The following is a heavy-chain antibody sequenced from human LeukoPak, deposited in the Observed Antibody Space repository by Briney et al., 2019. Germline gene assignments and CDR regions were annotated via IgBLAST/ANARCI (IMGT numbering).Heavy chain of an antibody. D-gene: IGHD3-3*01. CDR1: GYTFTSYG. CDR3: ARDPTYYDFWSGYLSTFDI. Sequence: ASVKVSCKASGYTFTSYGISWVRQAPGQGLEWMGWISAYNGNTNYAQKLQGRVTMTTDTSTSTAYMELRGLRSDDTAVYYCARDPTYYDFWSGYLSTFDIWGQGTMVTVSS. CDR2: ISAYNGNT. J-gene: IGHJ3*02. V-gene: IGHV1-18*01.